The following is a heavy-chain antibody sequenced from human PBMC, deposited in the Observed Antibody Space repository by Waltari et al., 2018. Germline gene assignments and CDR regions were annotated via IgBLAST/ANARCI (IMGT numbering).Heavy chain of an antibody. CDR2: ISGNGGST. J-gene: IGHJ4*02. Sequence: EVRLVESGEGWVQPGGSLRRFRDASAFSFKNFALTWFRQAPGKGVEWVSGISGNGGSTYSSNSVKGRFTISRDNSKNTLYLQMNSLRVEDTALYYCARVRGIVGATGYFDNWGQGTLVTVSS. CDR3: ARVRGIVGATGYFDN. V-gene: IGHV3-23*04. D-gene: IGHD1-26*01. CDR1: AFSFKNFA.